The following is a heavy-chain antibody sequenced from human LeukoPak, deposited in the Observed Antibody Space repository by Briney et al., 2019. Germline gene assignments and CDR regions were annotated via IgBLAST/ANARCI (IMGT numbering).Heavy chain of an antibody. CDR2: ISSSSSTI. V-gene: IGHV3-48*02. CDR1: GFTFSSYS. J-gene: IGHJ6*02. D-gene: IGHD3-3*01. Sequence: GGSLRLSCAASGFTFSSYSMNWARQAPGKGLEWVSYISSSSSTIYYADSVKGRFTISRDNAKNSLYLQMNSLRDEDTAVYYCARDRSRDFGVVKGPYYYGMDVWGQGTTVTVSS. CDR3: ARDRSRDFGVVKGPYYYGMDV.